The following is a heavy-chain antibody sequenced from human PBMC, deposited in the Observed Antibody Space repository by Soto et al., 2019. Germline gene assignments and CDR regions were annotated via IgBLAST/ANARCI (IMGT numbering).Heavy chain of an antibody. J-gene: IGHJ6*02. V-gene: IGHV3-49*03. CDR3: TKYTYTSRYAYYGMDV. D-gene: IGHD6-13*01. CDR1: GFTFGDYA. Sequence: AGGSLRLSCTTSGFTFGDYAMSWSRQAPGKGLEWVGVIRSKAYGATTDYAASVKGRFTISRDDSKSIAYLQMNSLKSEDTGVYYCTKYTYTSRYAYYGMDVWGHGTTVTVSS. CDR2: IRSKAYGATT.